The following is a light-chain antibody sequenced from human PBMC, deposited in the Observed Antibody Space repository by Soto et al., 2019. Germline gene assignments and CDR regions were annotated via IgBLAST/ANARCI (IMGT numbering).Light chain of an antibody. CDR2: RAS. V-gene: IGKV3-20*01. CDR3: QQYGSSPSLT. CDR1: QSISNDY. Sequence: EIVLTQSPGTLSLSPGERATLSCRASQSISNDYLAWYQQKPGQSPRLLIYRASSRATGIPDRFSGSGSGTDFTLTISRLEPEDFAVYYCQQYGSSPSLTFGGGTKVEIK. J-gene: IGKJ4*01.